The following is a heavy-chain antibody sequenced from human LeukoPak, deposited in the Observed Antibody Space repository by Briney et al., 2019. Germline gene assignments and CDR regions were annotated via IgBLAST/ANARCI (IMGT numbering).Heavy chain of an antibody. CDR3: AKEGWLRYDFDY. D-gene: IGHD5-12*01. CDR2: ISYDGSNK. Sequence: GRSLRLSCAASGFTFSSYGMHWVRQAPGKGLEWVAVISYDGSNKYYADSVKGRFTISRDNSKNTLYLQMNSLRAEDTAVYYCAKEGWLRYDFDYWGQGTLVTVSS. CDR1: GFTFSSYG. J-gene: IGHJ4*02. V-gene: IGHV3-30*18.